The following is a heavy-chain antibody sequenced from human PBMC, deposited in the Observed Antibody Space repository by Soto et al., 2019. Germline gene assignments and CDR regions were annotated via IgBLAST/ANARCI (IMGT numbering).Heavy chain of an antibody. CDR1: GYTFTSYD. D-gene: IGHD5-12*01. Sequence: VASVKVSCKASGYTFTSYDINWVRQATGQGLEWMGWMNPNSGNTGYAQKFQGRVTMTRNTSISTAYMELSSLRSEDTAVYYCARVDIVAEYYFDYWGQGTLVTVSS. J-gene: IGHJ4*02. CDR2: MNPNSGNT. V-gene: IGHV1-8*02. CDR3: ARVDIVAEYYFDY.